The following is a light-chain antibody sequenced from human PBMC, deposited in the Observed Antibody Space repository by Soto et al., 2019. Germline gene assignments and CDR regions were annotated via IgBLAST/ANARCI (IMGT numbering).Light chain of an antibody. Sequence: EVVMTQSPSALSVSPVERSTLSCSASHIVSSNLALYQQKPGQAPRLLIDGAASRATGIPGRFSGSGSRTVFTLTSSILEPEVFAVYYCQQYGSSGTFGQGTKVDIK. CDR1: HIVSSN. J-gene: IGKJ1*01. CDR2: GAA. V-gene: IGKV3-20*01. CDR3: QQYGSSGT.